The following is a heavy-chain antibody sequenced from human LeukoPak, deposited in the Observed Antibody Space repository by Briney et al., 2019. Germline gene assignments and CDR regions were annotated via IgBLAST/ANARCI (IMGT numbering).Heavy chain of an antibody. Sequence: GGSLRLSCAASGFTFSIFAMSWVRQAPGKGLEWVSAISGSGGTTYYADSVKGRFTISRGNSKNTLFLQMSSLRAEDTAVYYCARDPRHSYYYFDYRGQGTLVTVSS. CDR1: GFTFSIFA. CDR2: ISGSGGTT. CDR3: ARDPRHSYYYFDY. J-gene: IGHJ4*02. D-gene: IGHD1-26*01. V-gene: IGHV3-23*01.